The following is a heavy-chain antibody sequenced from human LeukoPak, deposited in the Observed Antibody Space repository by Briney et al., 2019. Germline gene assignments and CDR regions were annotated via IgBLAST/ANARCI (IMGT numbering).Heavy chain of an antibody. J-gene: IGHJ4*02. CDR3: ARVNTVMATFDY. CDR1: GSSISSSYY. D-gene: IGHD5-24*01. CDR2: ISHSGST. V-gene: IGHV4-38-2*01. Sequence: SETLSLTCAVSGSSISSSYYGAWIRQPPGKGLEWIATISHSGSTYYNPSLKSRVTIPVDMSQNQHSLRLNSVTVADTAVYFCARVNTVMATFDYWGQGTPVTVSS.